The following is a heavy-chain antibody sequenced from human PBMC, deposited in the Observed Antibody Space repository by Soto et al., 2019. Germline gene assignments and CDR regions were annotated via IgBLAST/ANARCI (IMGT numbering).Heavy chain of an antibody. Sequence: SETLSLTCAVYGGSFSCYYLSWIRQPPGKGLEWIGEINHSGSTNYNPSLKSRVTISADTSKNQFSLRLTSVTAADTAVYYCVISQIFPRDYFDPWGQGTRVTVSS. CDR3: VISQIFPRDYFDP. J-gene: IGHJ5*02. CDR1: GGSFSCYY. CDR2: INHSGST. D-gene: IGHD4-17*01. V-gene: IGHV4-34*01.